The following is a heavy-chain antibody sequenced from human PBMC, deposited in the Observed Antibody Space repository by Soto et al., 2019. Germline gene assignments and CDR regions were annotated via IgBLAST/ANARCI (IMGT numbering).Heavy chain of an antibody. CDR2: IWYDGSNK. CDR3: ARVRGQAVAGTDY. CDR1: GFTFSSYG. V-gene: IGHV3-33*01. J-gene: IGHJ4*02. Sequence: QVQLMESGGGVVQPGRSLRLSCAASGFTFSSYGMHWVRQAPGKGLEWVAVIWYDGSNKYYADSVKGRFTISRDNSKNTLYLQMNSLRAEDTAVYYCARVRGQAVAGTDYWGQGTLVTVSS. D-gene: IGHD6-19*01.